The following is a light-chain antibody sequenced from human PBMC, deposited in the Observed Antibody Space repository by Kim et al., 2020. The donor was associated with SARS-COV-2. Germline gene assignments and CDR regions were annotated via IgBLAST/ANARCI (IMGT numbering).Light chain of an antibody. CDR2: SMS. V-gene: IGKV3-15*01. Sequence: VSPGQRVTLTCRASQYVSNNLAWYQQKPGQPPRPLIYSMSTRATGVPDRFSGSGSGTEFTLTISSLQSEDFAVYYCQQYNTWLITFGQGTRLEIK. CDR3: QQYNTWLIT. J-gene: IGKJ5*01. CDR1: QYVSNN.